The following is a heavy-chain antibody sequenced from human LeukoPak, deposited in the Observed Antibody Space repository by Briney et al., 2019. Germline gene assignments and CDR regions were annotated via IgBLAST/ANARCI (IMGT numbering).Heavy chain of an antibody. CDR2: ISSSGSTI. D-gene: IGHD6-6*01. J-gene: IGHJ6*03. CDR1: GFTFSDYY. CDR3: AREIAARPLYYMDV. Sequence: PGGSLRLSCAASGFTFSDYYMSWLRQAPGKGLEWVSYISSSGSTIYYADSVKGRFTISRDNAKNSLHLQMNSLGAEDTAVYYCAREIAARPLYYMDVWGKGTTVTVSS. V-gene: IGHV3-11*01.